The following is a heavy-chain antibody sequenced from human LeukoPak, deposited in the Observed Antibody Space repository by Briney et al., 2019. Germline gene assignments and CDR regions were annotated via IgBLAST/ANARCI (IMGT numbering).Heavy chain of an antibody. CDR3: ARDQMYYYDSSGPNDAFDI. Sequence: ASVKVSCKASGYTFTGYYMHWVRQAPGQGLEWMGWINPNSGGTNYAQKFQGRVTMTGDTSISTAYMELSRLRSDDTAVYYCARDQMYYYDSSGPNDAFDIWGQGTMVTVSS. CDR1: GYTFTGYY. CDR2: INPNSGGT. D-gene: IGHD3-22*01. J-gene: IGHJ3*02. V-gene: IGHV1-2*02.